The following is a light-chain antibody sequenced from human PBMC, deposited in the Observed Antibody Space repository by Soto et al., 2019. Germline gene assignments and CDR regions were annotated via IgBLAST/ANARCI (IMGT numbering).Light chain of an antibody. CDR3: QSYDSSLSGWV. V-gene: IGLV1-40*01. Sequence: QSVLTQPPSVSGAPGQRVTISCTGSRSNIGAGYGVHWYQQLPGTAPKLLIYGNSNRPSGVPDRFSGSKSGTSASLAITGLQAEDEADYYCQSYDSSLSGWVFGGGTQLTVL. CDR2: GNS. CDR1: RSNIGAGYG. J-gene: IGLJ7*01.